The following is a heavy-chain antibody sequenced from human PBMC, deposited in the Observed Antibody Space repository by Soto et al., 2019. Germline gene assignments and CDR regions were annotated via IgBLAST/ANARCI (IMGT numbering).Heavy chain of an antibody. CDR1: GFTFSSYA. D-gene: IGHD6-6*01. J-gene: IGHJ6*02. CDR2: ISYDGSNK. V-gene: IGHV3-30-3*01. CDR3: ARERASNYYYYGMDV. Sequence: GGSLRLSCAASGFTFSSYAMHWVRQAPGKGLEWVAVISYDGSNKYYADSVTGRFTISRDTSKNTQYLQMNSLRAEDTAVYYCARERASNYYYYGMDVWGQGTTVTVSS.